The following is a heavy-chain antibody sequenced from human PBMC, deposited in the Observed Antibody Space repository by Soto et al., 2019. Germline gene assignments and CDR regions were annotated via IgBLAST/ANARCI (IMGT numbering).Heavy chain of an antibody. V-gene: IGHV1-69*13. CDR3: ARDQGGAYYDLDP. Sequence: GASVKVSCKASGGTFSSYAISWVRRAPGQGLEWMGGIIPIFGTANYAQKFQGRVTITADESTSTAYMELSSLRSEDTAVYYCARDQGGAYYDLDPWGQGTLVTVSS. CDR1: GGTFSSYA. D-gene: IGHD3-3*01. J-gene: IGHJ5*02. CDR2: IIPIFGTA.